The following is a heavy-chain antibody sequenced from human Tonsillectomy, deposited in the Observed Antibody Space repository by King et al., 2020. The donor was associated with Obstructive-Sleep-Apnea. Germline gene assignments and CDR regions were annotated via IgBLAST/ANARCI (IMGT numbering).Heavy chain of an antibody. Sequence: VQLVESGGGLVQPGGSLRLSCAASGFTFSSYDMTWVRQAPGKGLEWVSFISGSGGSTYYADSVKGRFTISRDNSKNTLYLKMNSLGADDTAVYYCAKAARNYGYYYYGLDVWGQGTTVTVSS. J-gene: IGHJ6*02. V-gene: IGHV3-23*04. CDR1: GFTFSSYD. CDR3: AKAARNYGYYYYGLDV. CDR2: ISGSGGST. D-gene: IGHD3-16*01.